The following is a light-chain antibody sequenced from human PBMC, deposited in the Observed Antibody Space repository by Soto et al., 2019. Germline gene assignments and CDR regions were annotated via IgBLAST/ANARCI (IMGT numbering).Light chain of an antibody. J-gene: IGKJ5*01. Sequence: DIQLTQSPSFLSPSIVESVTITFRASQVISTSLAWYQVKPAKAPTLLIYAASTLESGDPSRFSATVSGTEFSLTITSLQPEDFATYYCQQLFDPPITFCQGTRLENK. CDR3: QQLFDPPIT. V-gene: IGKV1-9*01. CDR2: AAS. CDR1: QVISTS.